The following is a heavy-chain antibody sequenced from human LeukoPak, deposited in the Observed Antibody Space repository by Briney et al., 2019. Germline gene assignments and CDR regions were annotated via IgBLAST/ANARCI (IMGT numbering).Heavy chain of an antibody. CDR2: ISTSSSYI. V-gene: IGHV3-21*01. J-gene: IGHJ6*03. CDR3: ARVAIAAAGIYYYIDV. CDR1: GFTFSSYS. Sequence: PGGSLRLSCAASGFTFSSYSMNWVRQAPGKGLEWVSFISTSSSYIHNADSVKGRFTISRHNAKNSLYLQMNSLRAEDTAVYYCARVAIAAAGIYYYIDVWGKGTTVTVSS. D-gene: IGHD6-13*01.